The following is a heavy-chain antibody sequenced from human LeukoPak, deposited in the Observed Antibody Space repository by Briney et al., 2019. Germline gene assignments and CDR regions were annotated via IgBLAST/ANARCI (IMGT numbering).Heavy chain of an antibody. CDR2: INGSGGST. D-gene: IGHD3-22*01. V-gene: IGHV3-23*01. CDR3: TGGGPVRSYYDSSGYFNYFDY. J-gene: IGHJ4*02. Sequence: PGGSLRLSCAASGFTFSSYAMSWVRQAPGKGLEWVSDINGSGGSTYYADSVKGRFTISRDNSKNTLYLQMNSLRAEDTAVYYCTGGGPVRSYYDSSGYFNYFDYWGQGTLVTVSS. CDR1: GFTFSSYA.